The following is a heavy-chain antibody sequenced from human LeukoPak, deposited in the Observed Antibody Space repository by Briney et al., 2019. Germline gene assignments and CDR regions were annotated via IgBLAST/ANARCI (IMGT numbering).Heavy chain of an antibody. Sequence: PGGSLRLSCEASGFSLSGSWMHWVRQAPGNGLMWVSQSKYDGSTKSYAASVRGRFTISRDNAKNTLYLHMDSLRAEDTAVYYCARSDYFHNWGQGTMVVVSA. CDR1: GFSLSGSW. V-gene: IGHV3-74*01. CDR3: ARSDYFHN. J-gene: IGHJ3*01. CDR2: SKYDGSTK. D-gene: IGHD2/OR15-2a*01.